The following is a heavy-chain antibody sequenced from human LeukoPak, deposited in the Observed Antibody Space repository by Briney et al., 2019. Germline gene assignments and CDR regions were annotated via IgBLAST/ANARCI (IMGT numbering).Heavy chain of an antibody. D-gene: IGHD3-10*01. CDR1: GVAVSSNS. V-gene: IGHV3-53*01. CDR2: VDFGGNT. J-gene: IGHJ5*01. Sequence: PGGSLRLSCAASGVAVSSNSFSWVRQAPGKGLEWVSVVDFGGNTNYADSVKGRFTISRDNSKNTLYLQMNNLRVEDTAVYYCARDPGVKNWEFYSRGQGALVTVSS. CDR3: ARDPGVKNWEFYS.